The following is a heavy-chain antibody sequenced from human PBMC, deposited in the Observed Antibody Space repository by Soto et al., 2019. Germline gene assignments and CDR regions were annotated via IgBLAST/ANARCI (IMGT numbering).Heavy chain of an antibody. Sequence: LRLSCAASGFTFSSYEMNWVRQAPGKGLEWVSYISSSGSTIYYADSVKGRFTISRDNAKNSLYLQMNSLRAEDTAVYYCASPLNSAAAFDPWGQGTLVTVSS. D-gene: IGHD6-13*01. CDR2: ISSSGSTI. V-gene: IGHV3-48*03. CDR1: GFTFSSYE. J-gene: IGHJ5*02. CDR3: ASPLNSAAAFDP.